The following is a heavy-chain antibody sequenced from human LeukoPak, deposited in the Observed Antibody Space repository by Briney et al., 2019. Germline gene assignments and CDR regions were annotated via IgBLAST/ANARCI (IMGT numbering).Heavy chain of an antibody. CDR2: IKQDGSEK. CDR1: GFTFSSYW. CDR3: GASVFW. Sequence: GGSLRLSCAASGFTFSSYWMSWVRQAPGKGLEWVANIKQDGSEKNCVDSVKGRFTISRDNAKNSLYLEMNSLRAEDSAVYYCGASVFWWGQGTLVTGSS. V-gene: IGHV3-7*03. D-gene: IGHD3-3*01. J-gene: IGHJ4*02.